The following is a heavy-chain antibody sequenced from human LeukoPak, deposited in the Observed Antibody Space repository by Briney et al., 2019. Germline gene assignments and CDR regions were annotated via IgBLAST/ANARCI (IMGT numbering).Heavy chain of an antibody. D-gene: IGHD6-19*01. CDR1: GGSISSYY. CDR3: ARGIHSSGCFDY. Sequence: SETLSLTCTVSGGSISSYYWSWIRQPPGKGLEWIGYIYYSGSTNYNPSLKSRVTISVDTSKNQFSLKLSSVTAADTAVYCCARGIHSSGCFDYWGQGTLVTVSS. V-gene: IGHV4-59*01. J-gene: IGHJ4*02. CDR2: IYYSGST.